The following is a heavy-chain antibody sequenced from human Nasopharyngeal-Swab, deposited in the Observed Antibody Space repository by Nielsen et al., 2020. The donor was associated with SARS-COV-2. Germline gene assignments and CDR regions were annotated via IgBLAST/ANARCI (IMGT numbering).Heavy chain of an antibody. J-gene: IGHJ4*02. Sequence: SVKVSCKASGGTFGNYAISWVRQAPGQGLEWMGRIIPSFGKANYAQKFQGRVTFNADKSTSTAYMELRSLRSEDTAVYYCARVLDYSDLYFDHWGQGTLVTVSS. CDR1: GGTFGNYA. CDR2: IIPSFGKA. D-gene: IGHD4-11*01. V-gene: IGHV1-69*04. CDR3: ARVLDYSDLYFDH.